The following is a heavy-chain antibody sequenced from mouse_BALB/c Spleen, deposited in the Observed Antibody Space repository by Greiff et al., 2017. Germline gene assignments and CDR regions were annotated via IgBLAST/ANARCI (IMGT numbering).Heavy chain of an antibody. Sequence: VKVVESGPGLVAPSQSLSITCTVSGFSLTSYGVHWVRQPPGKGLEWLGVIWAGGSTNYNSALMSRLSISKDNSKSQVFLKMNSLQTDDTAMYYCARSTMITTGYFDYWGQGTTLTVSS. V-gene: IGHV2-9*02. J-gene: IGHJ2*01. D-gene: IGHD2-4*01. CDR2: IWAGGST. CDR3: ARSTMITTGYFDY. CDR1: GFSLTSYG.